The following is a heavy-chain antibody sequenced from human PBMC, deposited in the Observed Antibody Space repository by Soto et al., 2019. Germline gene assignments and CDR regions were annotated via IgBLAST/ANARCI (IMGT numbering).Heavy chain of an antibody. J-gene: IGHJ4*02. D-gene: IGHD1-26*01. CDR2: ISYDGSEK. CDR1: GFTFNHFA. V-gene: IGHV3-30-3*01. Sequence: QVQLVESGGGVVQPGSSLRLSCAASGFTFNHFALHWVRQSPGKGLEWVALISYDGSEKKYADSVKGRFTISRDNSKNTLFLELSGLRTEDTAVYYCARHTAEGIFTHRGALGYWGQGTLITVSS. CDR3: ARHTAEGIFTHRGALGY.